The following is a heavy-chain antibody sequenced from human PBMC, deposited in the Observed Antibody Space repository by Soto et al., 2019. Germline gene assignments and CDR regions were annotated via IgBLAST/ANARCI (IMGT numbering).Heavy chain of an antibody. Sequence: QLQLQESGPGLVKPSETLSLTCTFSGGSISSSSYYWCWIRQPPGKGLEWIGRIYYSGSNYYNPSLKRRVAISVDTTKDHITLKLSSVTAADTAVYDCARTWYFGVSYYYYMDVWGKGTTVTVSS. J-gene: IGHJ6*03. CDR2: IYYSGSN. CDR1: GGSISSSSYY. CDR3: ARTWYFGVSYYYYMDV. V-gene: IGHV4-39*02. D-gene: IGHD3-3*01.